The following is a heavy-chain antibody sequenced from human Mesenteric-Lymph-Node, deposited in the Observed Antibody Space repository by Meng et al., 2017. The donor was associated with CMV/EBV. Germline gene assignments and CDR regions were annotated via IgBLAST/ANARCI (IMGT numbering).Heavy chain of an antibody. D-gene: IGHD3-22*01. J-gene: IGHJ4*02. V-gene: IGHV3-23*01. Sequence: GESLKISCAASGFTFSNYAMSWVRQAPGKGLEWVSVISGSGGSTYSADSVKGRFTISRDNSKNTLYLQMNSLRPEDTAVYYCVKGAWLDYWGQGALVTVSS. CDR1: GFTFSNYA. CDR2: ISGSGGST. CDR3: VKGAWLDY.